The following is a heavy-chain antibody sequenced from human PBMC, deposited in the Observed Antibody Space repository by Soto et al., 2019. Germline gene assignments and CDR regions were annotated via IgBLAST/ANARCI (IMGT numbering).Heavy chain of an antibody. CDR3: AKGKGLTVSSSNY. CDR1: GFTFSSYA. J-gene: IGHJ4*02. D-gene: IGHD6-19*01. V-gene: IGHV3-23*01. Sequence: EVQLLESGGGLVQPGGSLRLSCAASGFTFSSYAMSWVRQAPGMGLEWVSGIIGSGASTYYADSVKGRFPISRDTSKNTLFLQMNSLRAEDTAVYYCAKGKGLTVSSSNYWGQGTLVTVSS. CDR2: IIGSGAST.